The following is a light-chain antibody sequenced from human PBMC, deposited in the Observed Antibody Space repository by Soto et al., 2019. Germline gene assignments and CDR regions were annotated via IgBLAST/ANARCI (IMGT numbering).Light chain of an antibody. V-gene: IGKV1-5*01. J-gene: IGKJ1*01. CDR2: DAS. CDR1: QSISSS. CDR3: QQYNSYPWT. Sequence: GDRVTITCRASQSISSSLAWYQQRPGKAPKLLIYDASSLESGVPSRFSGSGSGTEFTLTISSLQPDDFATYYCQQYNSYPWTFGQGTKVDI.